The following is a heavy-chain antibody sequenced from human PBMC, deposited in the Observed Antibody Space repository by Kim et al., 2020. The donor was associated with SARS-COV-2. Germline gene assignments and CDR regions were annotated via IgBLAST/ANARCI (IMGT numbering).Heavy chain of an antibody. D-gene: IGHD2-2*01. CDR2: ISGSGGST. J-gene: IGHJ4*02. V-gene: IGHV3-23*01. CDR3: AKEQQIVVVPAASFDY. CDR1: GFTFSSYA. Sequence: GGSLRLSCAASGFTFSSYAMSWVRQAPGKGLEWVSAISGSGGSTYYADSVKGRFTISRDNSKNTLYLQMNSLRAEDTAVYYCAKEQQIVVVPAASFDYWGQGTLVTVSS.